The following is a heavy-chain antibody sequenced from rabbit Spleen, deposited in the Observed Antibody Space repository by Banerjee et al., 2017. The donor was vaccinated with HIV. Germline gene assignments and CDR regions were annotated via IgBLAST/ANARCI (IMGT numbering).Heavy chain of an antibody. J-gene: IGHJ4*01. CDR1: GFYFSSSYY. CDR2: IYTGSSGIT. V-gene: IGHV1S43*01. Sequence: QQQLVESGGGLVKPEGSLTLTCIASGFYFSSSYYMCWVRQAPGKGLEWIACIYTGSSGITYYANWVISRFTITSNTNQNTVDLKMTSLTAADTATYFCARWAAGSGGWYTFNLWGQGTLVTVS. CDR3: ARWAAGSGGWYTFNL. D-gene: IGHD1-1*01.